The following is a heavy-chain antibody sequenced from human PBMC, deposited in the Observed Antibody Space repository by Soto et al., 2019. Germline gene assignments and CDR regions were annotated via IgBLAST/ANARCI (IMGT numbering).Heavy chain of an antibody. CDR1: GGSTMISSYY. V-gene: IGHV4-39*01. CDR2: MYYSGST. J-gene: IGHJ4*02. Sequence: QLQLQESGPRLMKPSETLSLTCDVSGGSTMISSYYCAWIRHPPGKGLEWIGSMYYSGSTYYNHSLKRRVTMSVDTSKNRSYLRLNSVTAADTAVNYCARLTIVVGIRYHFTYGGKGIVVTVPS. CDR3: ARLTIVVGIRYHFTY. D-gene: IGHD2-21*01.